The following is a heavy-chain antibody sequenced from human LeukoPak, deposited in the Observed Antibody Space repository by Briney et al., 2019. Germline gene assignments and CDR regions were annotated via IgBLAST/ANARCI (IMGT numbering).Heavy chain of an antibody. CDR3: AREGGFYRPLDY. CDR1: GGSVINTNW. Sequence: SETLSLTCGVSGGSVINTNWWTWVRQPPGKGLEWIGEVHLDGGTNYNPSLESRLTMSVDVSENQVSLKLTSVTAADTAVYYCAREGGFYRPLDYSGQGTLVTVSS. J-gene: IGHJ4*02. D-gene: IGHD3-3*01. V-gene: IGHV4-4*02. CDR2: VHLDGGT.